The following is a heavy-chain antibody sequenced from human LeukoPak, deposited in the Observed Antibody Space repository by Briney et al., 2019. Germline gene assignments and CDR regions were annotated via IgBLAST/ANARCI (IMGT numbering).Heavy chain of an antibody. Sequence: SQTLSLTCAISGDSVSSNSAAWDWIRQSPSRGLEWLGRTYYRSKWYNDYAVSVKSRITINLDTSKNQFSLQLNSVTPEDTAVYYCARDASWNYVGSLDYWGQGTLVTVSS. D-gene: IGHD1-7*01. CDR3: ARDASWNYVGSLDY. CDR2: TYYRSKWYN. V-gene: IGHV6-1*01. CDR1: GDSVSSNSAA. J-gene: IGHJ4*02.